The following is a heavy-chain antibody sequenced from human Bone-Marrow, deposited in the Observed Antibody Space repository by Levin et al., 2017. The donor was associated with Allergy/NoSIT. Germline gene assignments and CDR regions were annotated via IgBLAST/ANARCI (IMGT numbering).Heavy chain of an antibody. CDR2: IYWDDDK. D-gene: IGHD3-3*01. Sequence: QTLSLTCTFSGFSLSTSGVGVGWIRQPPGKALEWLALIYWDDDKRYSPSLKSRLTITKDTSKNQVVLTMTNMDPVDTATDYCAHSCDDFWSGGVDPWGQGTLVTVSS. CDR3: AHSCDDFWSGGVDP. J-gene: IGHJ5*02. V-gene: IGHV2-5*02. CDR1: GFSLSTSGVG.